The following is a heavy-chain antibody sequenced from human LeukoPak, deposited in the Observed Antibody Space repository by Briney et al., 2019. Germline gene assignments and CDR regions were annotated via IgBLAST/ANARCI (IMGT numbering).Heavy chain of an antibody. J-gene: IGHJ4*02. CDR1: GYTFISYG. D-gene: IGHD6-19*01. V-gene: IGHV1-3*03. CDR2: INAGNGNT. CDR3: ARAVAGAFDY. Sequence: ASVKVSCKASGYTFISYGISWMRQAPGQRLEWMGWINAGNGNTKYSQEFQGRVTITRDTSASTAYMELSSLRSEDMAVYYCARAVAGAFDYWGQGTLVTVSS.